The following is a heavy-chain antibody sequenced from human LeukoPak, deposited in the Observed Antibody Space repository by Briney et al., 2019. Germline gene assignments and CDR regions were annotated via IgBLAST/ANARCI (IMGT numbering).Heavy chain of an antibody. Sequence: GASVKVSCKSSGYTFTGYYVHWVRQAPGQGLEWMGWINPKSGGTTYAQRFQGRAAMTRESSISTAYMELLNLRPDDTAMYFCTRKADGPVAAGTRVWFDPWGQGTLVSVSS. CDR2: INPKSGGT. D-gene: IGHD1/OR15-1a*01. CDR1: GYTFTGYY. J-gene: IGHJ5*02. V-gene: IGHV1-2*02. CDR3: TRKADGPVAAGTRVWFDP.